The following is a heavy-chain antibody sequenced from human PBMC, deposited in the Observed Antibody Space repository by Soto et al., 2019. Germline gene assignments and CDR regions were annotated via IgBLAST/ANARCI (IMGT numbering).Heavy chain of an antibody. CDR3: AKLTGTTWELYYYYGMDV. CDR2: ISGSGGST. V-gene: IGHV3-23*01. CDR1: GFTFSSYA. J-gene: IGHJ6*02. Sequence: GGSLRLSCAASGFTFSSYAMSWVRQAPGKGLEWVSAISGSGGSTYYADSVKGRFTISRDNSKNTLYLQMNSLRAEDTAVYYCAKLTGTTWELYYYYGMDVWGQGTTVTVSS. D-gene: IGHD1-26*01.